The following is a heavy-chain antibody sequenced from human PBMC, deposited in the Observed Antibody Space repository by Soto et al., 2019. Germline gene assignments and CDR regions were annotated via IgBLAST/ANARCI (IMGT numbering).Heavy chain of an antibody. D-gene: IGHD6-25*01. J-gene: IGHJ4*02. V-gene: IGHV4-34*01. Sequence: QVQLQQWGAGLLKPSETLSLTCAISGGSLRGYYWNWIRQPPGKGLEWIGEINYSGSTNYIPSLKSRVAISVDTSKNQFSLKLSSVTAADTAVYYCARSGYFDYWGQGTLVTVSP. CDR2: INYSGST. CDR1: GGSLRGYY. CDR3: ARSGYFDY.